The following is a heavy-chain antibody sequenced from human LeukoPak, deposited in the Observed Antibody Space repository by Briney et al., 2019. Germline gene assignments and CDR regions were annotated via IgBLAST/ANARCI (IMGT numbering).Heavy chain of an antibody. J-gene: IGHJ4*02. CDR3: AKDVAYCTNGVCSIFDY. Sequence: GGSLRLSCAASGFTFSSYGMHWVRQAPGKGLEWVAVISYDGSNKYYADSVKGRFTISRDNSKNTLYLQMSSLRAEDTAVYYCAKDVAYCTNGVCSIFDYWGQGTLVTVSS. V-gene: IGHV3-30*18. CDR1: GFTFSSYG. CDR2: ISYDGSNK. D-gene: IGHD2-8*01.